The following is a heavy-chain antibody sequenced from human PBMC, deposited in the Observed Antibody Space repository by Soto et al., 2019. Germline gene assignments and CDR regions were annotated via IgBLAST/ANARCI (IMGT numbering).Heavy chain of an antibody. Sequence: SETLSLTCTVSGASMRDYYWSWIRQPPGMGLGWIGYIYYSGTSNHNPSLKSRVTLSVDTSKKQFSLKLSSATTADTAVYYCARGRISATTAHFDYWGQGALVTVSS. V-gene: IGHV4-59*01. CDR3: ARGRISATTAHFDY. CDR1: GASMRDYY. CDR2: IYYSGTS. D-gene: IGHD4-4*01. J-gene: IGHJ4*02.